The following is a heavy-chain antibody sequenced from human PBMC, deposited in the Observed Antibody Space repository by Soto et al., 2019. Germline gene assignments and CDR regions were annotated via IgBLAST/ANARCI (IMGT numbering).Heavy chain of an antibody. V-gene: IGHV3-7*05. J-gene: IGHJ6*02. CDR1: GFTFSSYL. Sequence: EVQLVESGGGLVQPGGSLRLSCAASGFTFSSYLMSWVRQGPGKGLEWVANIKQDGSEKYYVDSVKGRFTISRDNAKKSLYLQMNSLRAEDTAVDYCARWNYGMDVWGQGTTVTVSS. CDR2: IKQDGSEK. CDR3: ARWNYGMDV.